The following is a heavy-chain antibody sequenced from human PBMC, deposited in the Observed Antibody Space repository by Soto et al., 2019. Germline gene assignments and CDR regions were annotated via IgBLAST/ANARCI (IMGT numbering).Heavy chain of an antibody. CDR1: GFTFSSYG. V-gene: IGHV3-30*18. CDR2: ISYDGSNK. D-gene: IGHD6-13*01. CDR3: AKGLHVQSIATAGRGVARFYYGMDV. J-gene: IGHJ6*02. Sequence: PGGSLRLSCAASGFTFSSYGMHWVRQAPGKGLEWVAVISYDGSNKYYADSVKGRFTISRDNSKNTLYLQMNSLRAEDTAVYYCAKGLHVQSIATAGRGVARFYYGMDVWGQGTTVTVSS.